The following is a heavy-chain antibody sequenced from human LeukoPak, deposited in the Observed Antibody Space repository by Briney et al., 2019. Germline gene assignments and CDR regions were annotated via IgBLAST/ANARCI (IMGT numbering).Heavy chain of an antibody. J-gene: IGHJ4*02. CDR1: GGSFSGYY. CDR2: INHSGST. V-gene: IGHV4-34*01. CDR3: ARGTDYYGSGSYYNL. Sequence: SETLSLTCAVYGGSFSGYYWSWIRQPPGTGLEWIGEINHSGSTNYNPSLKSRVTISVDTSKNQFSLKLSSVTAADTAVYYCARGTDYYGSGSYYNLWGQGTLVTVSS. D-gene: IGHD3-10*01.